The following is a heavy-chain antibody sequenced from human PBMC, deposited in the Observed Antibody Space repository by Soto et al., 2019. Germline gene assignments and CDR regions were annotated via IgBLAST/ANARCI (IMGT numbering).Heavy chain of an antibody. CDR2: ISGSGGST. J-gene: IGHJ4*02. Sequence: GGSLRLSCAASGFTFSSYAMSWVRQAPGKGLEWVSAISGSGGSTYYADSVKGRFTISRDNSKNTLYLQMNSLRAEDTAVYYCAKEQVGYCSSTSCYPFDYWGQGTLVTVSS. CDR3: AKEQVGYCSSTSCYPFDY. CDR1: GFTFSSYA. D-gene: IGHD2-2*01. V-gene: IGHV3-23*01.